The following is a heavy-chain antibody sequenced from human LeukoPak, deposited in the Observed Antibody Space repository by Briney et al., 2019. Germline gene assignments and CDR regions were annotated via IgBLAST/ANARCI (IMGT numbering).Heavy chain of an antibody. J-gene: IGHJ4*02. CDR1: GYTFTDYY. CDR3: ARAPYGGNSGLNYFDY. V-gene: IGHV1-69*05. CDR2: IIPIFGTA. Sequence: ASVKVSCKASGYTFTDYYMHWVRQAPGQGLEWMGGIIPIFGTANYAQKFQGRVTITTDESTSTAYMELSSLRSEDTAVYYCARAPYGGNSGLNYFDYWGQGTLVTVSS. D-gene: IGHD4-23*01.